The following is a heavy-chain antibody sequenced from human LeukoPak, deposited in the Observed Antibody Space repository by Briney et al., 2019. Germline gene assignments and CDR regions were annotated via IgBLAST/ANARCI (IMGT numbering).Heavy chain of an antibody. CDR3: AREDWSHVMDV. CDR2: IYHSGST. J-gene: IGHJ6*02. CDR1: GGSISSGGYA. D-gene: IGHD3/OR15-3a*01. Sequence: SETLSLTCAVSGGSISSGGYAWSWIRQPPGKGLEWIGYIYHSGSTYYNPSLKSRVTISVDRSKNQFSLKLSSVTAADTAVYYCAREDWSHVMDVWGQGTTVTVSS. V-gene: IGHV4-30-2*01.